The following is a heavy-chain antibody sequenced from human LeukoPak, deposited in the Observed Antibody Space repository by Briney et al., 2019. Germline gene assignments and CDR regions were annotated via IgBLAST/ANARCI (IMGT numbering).Heavy chain of an antibody. CDR1: GGSFSGYY. V-gene: IGHV4-34*01. J-gene: IGHJ4*02. D-gene: IGHD3-10*01. Sequence: PSETLSLTCAVYGGSFSGYYWSWIRQPPGKGLEWIGEINHSGSTNYNPSLKSRVTISVDTSKNQFSLKLSSVTAADTAVYYCARGVRVRGVIYHFDYWGQGTLVTVSS. CDR3: ARGVRVRGVIYHFDY. CDR2: INHSGST.